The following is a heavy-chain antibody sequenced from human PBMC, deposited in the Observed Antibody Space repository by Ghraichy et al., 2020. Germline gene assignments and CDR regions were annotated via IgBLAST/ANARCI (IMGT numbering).Heavy chain of an antibody. CDR1: GFTFSSYG. V-gene: IGHV3-30*18. CDR3: AKDQGGLAAAGTPLDY. CDR2: ISYDGSNK. Sequence: GGSLRLSCAASGFTFSSYGMHWVRQAPGKGLEWVAVISYDGSNKYYADSVKGRFTISRDNSKNTLYLQMNSLRAEDTAVYYCAKDQGGLAAAGTPLDYWGQGTLVTVSS. J-gene: IGHJ4*02. D-gene: IGHD6-13*01.